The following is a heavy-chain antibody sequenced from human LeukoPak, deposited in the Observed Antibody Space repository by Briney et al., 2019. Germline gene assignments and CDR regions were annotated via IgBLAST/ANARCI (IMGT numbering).Heavy chain of an antibody. V-gene: IGHV3-66*02. CDR3: ARFYSNNNDY. CDR2: IYSGGST. Sequence: GGSLRLSCAASGITVSSNYMSWVRQAPGKGLEWVSVIYSGGSTHYVDSVKGRFTISRDNSKNTLYLQMNSLRAEDTAVYYCARFYSNNNDYWCQGTLVTVSS. CDR1: GITVSSNY. J-gene: IGHJ4*02. D-gene: IGHD4-11*01.